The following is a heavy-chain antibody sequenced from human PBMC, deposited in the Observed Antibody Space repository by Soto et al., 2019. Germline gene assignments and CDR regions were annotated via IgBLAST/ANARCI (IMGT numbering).Heavy chain of an antibody. V-gene: IGHV5-10-1*01. CDR3: ARHEDICSGGSCYGETWFDP. D-gene: IGHD2-15*01. Sequence: PGESLKISCKGSGYSFTSYWISWVRQMPGKGLEWMGRIDPSDSYTNYSPSFQGHVTISADKSISIAYLQWSSLKASDTAMYYCARHEDICSGGSCYGETWFDPWGQGTLVTVSS. CDR2: IDPSDSYT. J-gene: IGHJ5*02. CDR1: GYSFTSYW.